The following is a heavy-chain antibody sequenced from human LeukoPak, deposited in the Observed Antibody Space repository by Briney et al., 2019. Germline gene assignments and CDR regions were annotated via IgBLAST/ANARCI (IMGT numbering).Heavy chain of an antibody. CDR1: GFTFSDNY. V-gene: IGHV3-11*01. J-gene: IGHJ4*02. D-gene: IGHD3-16*01. CDR3: ARTIIGIYGSFEYYFDL. CDR2: ISISGATI. Sequence: GGSLRLSCAASGFTFSDNYMSWIRQAPGKGLEWVSFISISGATIHYADSVRGRLTISRDNAKNSLYSQMNSLRAEDTAMYYCARTIIGIYGSFEYYFDLWGQGTLVTVSS.